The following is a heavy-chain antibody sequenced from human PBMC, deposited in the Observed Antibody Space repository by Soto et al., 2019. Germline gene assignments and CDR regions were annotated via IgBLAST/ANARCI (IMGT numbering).Heavy chain of an antibody. V-gene: IGHV1-8*01. Sequence: KVSCKASGYTFTSYDINWVRQATGQGLEWMGWMNPNSGNTGYAQKFQGRVTMTRNTSISTAYMELSSLRSEDTAVYYCARGGYSYGRGYYYYGMDVWGQGTTVTVSS. J-gene: IGHJ6*02. CDR1: GYTFTSYD. CDR2: MNPNSGNT. CDR3: ARGGYSYGRGYYYYGMDV. D-gene: IGHD5-18*01.